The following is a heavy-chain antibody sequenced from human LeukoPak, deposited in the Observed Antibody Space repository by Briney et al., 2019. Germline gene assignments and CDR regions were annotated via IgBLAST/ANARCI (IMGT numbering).Heavy chain of an antibody. CDR3: ARAPSHCSSTSCYPYYYGMDV. Sequence: ASVKVSCKASGYTLTGYYMHWVRQAPGQGLEWMGWINPNSGGTNYAQKFQGWVSMTRDTSISTAYMELSRLRSDDTAVYYCARAPSHCSSTSCYPYYYGMDVWGQGTTVTVSS. CDR2: INPNSGGT. V-gene: IGHV1-2*04. J-gene: IGHJ6*02. D-gene: IGHD2-2*01. CDR1: GYTLTGYY.